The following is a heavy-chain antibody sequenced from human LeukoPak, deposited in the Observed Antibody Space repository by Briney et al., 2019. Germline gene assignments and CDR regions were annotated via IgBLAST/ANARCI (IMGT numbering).Heavy chain of an antibody. J-gene: IGHJ4*02. V-gene: IGHV3-66*01. CDR1: GLTVSSDY. CDR3: ATIDY. CDR2: ISTSSQT. Sequence: PGGSLRLSCTASGLTVSSDYRSWVRQAPGKGLEWVSVISTSSQTFYADSVRGGFTISRDISRNVLNLQMNSLRVEDTAVYYCATIDYWGQGTLVTVSS.